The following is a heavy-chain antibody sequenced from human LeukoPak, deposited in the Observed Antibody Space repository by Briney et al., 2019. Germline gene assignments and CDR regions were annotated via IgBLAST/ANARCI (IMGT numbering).Heavy chain of an antibody. CDR2: IYSSYFT. J-gene: IGHJ4*02. CDR1: GDSMSGYS. V-gene: IGHV4-4*07. CDR3: ARVHIVTGTYFDS. Sequence: SETLSLTCTVSGDSMSGYSWSWLRQTAGKELEWIGRIYSSYFTEYNLSLDGRVTMSIDTSKNQFSLMLDSVTAADTAVYYCARVHIVTGTYFDSWGQGALVTVSS. D-gene: IGHD2-21*02.